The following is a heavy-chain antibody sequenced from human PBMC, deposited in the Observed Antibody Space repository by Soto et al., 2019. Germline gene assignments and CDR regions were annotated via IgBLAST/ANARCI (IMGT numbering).Heavy chain of an antibody. D-gene: IGHD3-22*01. Sequence: SETLSLTCTVSGGSISSYYWSWIRQPPGKGLEWIGYIYHSGSTYYNPSLKSRVTISVDRSKNQFSLKLSSVTAADTAVYYCARGGDYYDSSAPAIWGQGTMVTVSS. CDR2: IYHSGST. V-gene: IGHV4-59*12. CDR3: ARGGDYYDSSAPAI. J-gene: IGHJ3*02. CDR1: GGSISSYY.